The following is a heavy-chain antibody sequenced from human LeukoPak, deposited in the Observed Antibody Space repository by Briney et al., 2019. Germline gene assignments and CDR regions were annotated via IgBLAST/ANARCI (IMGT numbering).Heavy chain of an antibody. D-gene: IGHD6-19*01. CDR3: ARGFSSGWYLFGDF. CDR2: INSDGSFT. J-gene: IGHJ4*02. V-gene: IGHV3-74*03. Sequence: GGSLRLSCAASGFTFSNYWMHWVRQAPGKGLVWVSRINSDGSFTTYADSVKGRFTISRDNAKNTLNLQMNSLRAEDTAVCYCARGFSSGWYLFGDFWGQGALVTVSS. CDR1: GFTFSNYW.